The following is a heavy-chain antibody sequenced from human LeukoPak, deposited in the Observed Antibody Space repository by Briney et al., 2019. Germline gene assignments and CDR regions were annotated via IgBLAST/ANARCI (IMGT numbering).Heavy chain of an antibody. CDR1: GFTLSTYA. D-gene: IGHD2-15*01. CDR2: ISYDGSNK. J-gene: IGHJ4*02. V-gene: IGHV3-30*14. CDR3: AKDLSLRFIVVVPGY. Sequence: GGSLRLSCAASGFTLSTYAMHWVRQAPGKGLEWVALISYDGSNKYYADSVKGRFTISRDNSKNTLYLQMNSLRAEDTAVYYCAKDLSLRFIVVVPGYWGQGTLVTVSS.